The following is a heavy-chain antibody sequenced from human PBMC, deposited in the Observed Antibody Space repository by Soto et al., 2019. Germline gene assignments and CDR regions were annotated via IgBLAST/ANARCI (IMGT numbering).Heavy chain of an antibody. CDR1: GFTFSSYA. Sequence: EVQLLESGGGLVQPGGSLRLSCAASGFTFSSYAMSWVRQAPGKGLEGVSTISSSGGSTYYADSVKGTFTISRDNSKNTLYLQMNSLRAEDTAVYYCAKDRGSGWGIDYWGQGTLVTVSS. CDR3: AKDRGSGWGIDY. J-gene: IGHJ4*02. V-gene: IGHV3-23*01. CDR2: ISSSGGST. D-gene: IGHD3-10*01.